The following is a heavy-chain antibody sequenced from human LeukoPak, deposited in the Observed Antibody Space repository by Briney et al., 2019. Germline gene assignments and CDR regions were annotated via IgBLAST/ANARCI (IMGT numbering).Heavy chain of an antibody. D-gene: IGHD6-13*01. Sequence: ASVKVSCKASGYTFTGYYMHWVRQAPGQGLEWMGWISPNSGGTNYAQKFQGRVTMTRDTSISTAYMELSRLRSDDTAVYYCARAGKPSIAAAGTRLDYWGQGTLVTVSS. CDR2: ISPNSGGT. CDR1: GYTFTGYY. J-gene: IGHJ4*02. CDR3: ARAGKPSIAAAGTRLDY. V-gene: IGHV1-2*02.